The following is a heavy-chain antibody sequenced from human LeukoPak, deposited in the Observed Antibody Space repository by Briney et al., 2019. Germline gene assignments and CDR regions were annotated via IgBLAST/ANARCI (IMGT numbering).Heavy chain of an antibody. CDR2: ISGSGGST. D-gene: IGHD6-19*01. V-gene: IGHV3-23*01. Sequence: GRSLRLSCAASGFTFSSYAMSWVRQAPGKGLEWVSAISGSGGSTYYADSVKGRFTISRDNSKNTLYLQMNSLRAEDTAVYYCAKASIASGWYDYWGQGTLVTVSS. CDR3: AKASIASGWYDY. J-gene: IGHJ4*02. CDR1: GFTFSSYA.